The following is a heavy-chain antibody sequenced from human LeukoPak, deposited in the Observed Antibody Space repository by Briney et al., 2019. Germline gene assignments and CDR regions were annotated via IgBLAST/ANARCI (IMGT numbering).Heavy chain of an antibody. Sequence: ASVKVSCKASGYTFTGYYMHWVRQAPGQALEWMGWSNPDSGGKKYAQKFQGRVTLTRDTSISTAYMELTRLKSDDTAVYYCASVYNSGWYFDYWGQGALVTVSS. J-gene: IGHJ4*02. V-gene: IGHV1-2*02. D-gene: IGHD5-12*01. CDR2: SNPDSGGK. CDR1: GYTFTGYY. CDR3: ASVYNSGWYFDY.